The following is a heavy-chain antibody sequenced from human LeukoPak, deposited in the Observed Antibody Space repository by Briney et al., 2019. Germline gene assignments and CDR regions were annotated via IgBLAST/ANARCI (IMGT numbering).Heavy chain of an antibody. CDR2: IYHSGST. CDR3: ARGKAAASRGCWFDP. Sequence: SETLSLTCAVSGGSYSSSYWSWIRQPPGKGLEWIGEIYHSGSTNYNPSLKSRVTISVDTSKNQFSLKLSSLTAADTAVYYCARGKAAASRGCWFDPWGQETLVTVSS. V-gene: IGHV4-34*01. J-gene: IGHJ5*02. D-gene: IGHD6-13*01. CDR1: GGSYSSSY.